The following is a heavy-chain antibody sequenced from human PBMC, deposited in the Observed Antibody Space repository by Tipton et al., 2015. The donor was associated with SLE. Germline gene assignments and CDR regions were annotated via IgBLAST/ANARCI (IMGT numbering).Heavy chain of an antibody. CDR2: IYYSGST. J-gene: IGHJ6*03. CDR1: GGSISSSSYY. D-gene: IGHD7-27*01. Sequence: TLSLTCTVSGGSISSSSYYWGWFRQPPGKGLEWIGSIYYSGSTYYNPSLKSRVTISVDTSKNQFSLKLSSVTAADTAVYYCARSPPRPLGYYYYYYYMDVWGKGTTVTVSS. CDR3: ARSPPRPLGYYYYYYYMDV. V-gene: IGHV4-39*07.